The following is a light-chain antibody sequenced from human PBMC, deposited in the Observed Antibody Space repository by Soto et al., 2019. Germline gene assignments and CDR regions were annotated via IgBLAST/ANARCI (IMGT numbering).Light chain of an antibody. CDR2: DAS. J-gene: IGKJ1*01. V-gene: IGKV1-5*01. CDR1: QSVTSW. Sequence: DVQMTQSPSTLSASVGDRVTITCRASQSVTSWLAWYQQKPGKAPKVLIYDASSLESGVPSRFSGSGSGTEFNLTISSLHPDDFATYYCHHYNSYPGTFGQGTKAEIK. CDR3: HHYNSYPGT.